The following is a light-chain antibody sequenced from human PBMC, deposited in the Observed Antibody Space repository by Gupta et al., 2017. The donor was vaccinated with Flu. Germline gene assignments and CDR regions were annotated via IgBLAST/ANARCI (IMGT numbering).Light chain of an antibody. CDR3: SSYAGSNNFWV. J-gene: IGLJ1*01. CDR1: SRSVGGDNY. CDR2: EVG. V-gene: IGLV2-8*03. Sequence: VTISSTATSRSVGGDNYVAWCQQHPREAPQHMINEVGKHPPGGPDRRFCGYTCDTASLIIIGVQEEDEADDYCSSYAGSNNFWVFGAGTKVTVL.